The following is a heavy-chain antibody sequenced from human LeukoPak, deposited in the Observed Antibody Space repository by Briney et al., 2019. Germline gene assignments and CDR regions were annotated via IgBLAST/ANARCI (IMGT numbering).Heavy chain of an antibody. D-gene: IGHD1-14*01. V-gene: IGHV3-7*01. J-gene: IGHJ6*03. CDR3: TRDRKTGYYYYYMDV. CDR2: IKGDGTQK. Sequence: GGSLRLTCAASGFIFNDYWMTWVRQAPGKGLEWVANIKGDGTQKYFVDSVKGRFTVSRDNAENSLYLQMNSLRAEDTAVYYCTRDRKTGYYYYYMDVWGKGTTVTVSS. CDR1: GFIFNDYW.